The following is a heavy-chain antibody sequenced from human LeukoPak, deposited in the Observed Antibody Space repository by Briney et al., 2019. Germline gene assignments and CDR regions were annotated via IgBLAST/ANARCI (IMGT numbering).Heavy chain of an antibody. D-gene: IGHD3-3*01. CDR1: GFTFSTYS. V-gene: IGHV3-23*01. Sequence: PGGSLRLSCAASGFTFSTYSMNWVRQAPGKGLEWVSAISGSGGSTYYADSVKGRFTISRDNSKNTLYLQMNSLRAEDTAVYYCAKGLRGLLEWSTSVYYYYYMDVWGKGTTVTVSS. CDR3: AKGLRGLLEWSTSVYYYYYMDV. J-gene: IGHJ6*03. CDR2: ISGSGGST.